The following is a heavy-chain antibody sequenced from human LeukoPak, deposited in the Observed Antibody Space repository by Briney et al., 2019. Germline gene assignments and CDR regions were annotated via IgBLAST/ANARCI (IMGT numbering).Heavy chain of an antibody. CDR1: GFTFTSYA. J-gene: IGHJ4*02. V-gene: IGHV7-4-1*02. CDR2: INTNTGNS. D-gene: IGHD4-17*01. Sequence: GGSLRLSCAASGFTFTSYAMNWVRQAPGQGLEWMGWINTNTGNSTYAQGFTGRFVFPLDTSVSTAYLQISSLKAEDTAVYYCARGEDYGDHSSDYWGQGTLVTVSS. CDR3: ARGEDYGDHSSDY.